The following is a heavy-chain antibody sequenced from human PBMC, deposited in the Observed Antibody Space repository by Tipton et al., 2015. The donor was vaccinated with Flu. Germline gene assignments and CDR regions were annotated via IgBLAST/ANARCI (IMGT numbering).Heavy chain of an antibody. CDR2: IKSKTDGGTA. CDR3: ATQPLGSCSGGACYAFLGF. CDR1: GFTFSNAW. V-gene: IGHV3-15*01. J-gene: IGHJ4*02. D-gene: IGHD2-15*01. Sequence: LTCAASGFTFSNAWMSWVRQAPGKGLEWVGRIKSKTDGGTAEFPAPMKGRFTISRDDSRNMLYLQMNSLKTEDTAVYYCATQPLGSCSGGACYAFLGFWGQGTLVTVSS.